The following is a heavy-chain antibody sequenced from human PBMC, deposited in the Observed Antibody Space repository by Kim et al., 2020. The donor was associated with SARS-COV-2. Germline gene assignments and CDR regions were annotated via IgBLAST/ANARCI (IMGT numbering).Heavy chain of an antibody. CDR2: IIPIFGTA. V-gene: IGHV1-69*13. Sequence: SVKVSCKASGVTFSSYAISWVRQAPGQGLEWMGGIIPIFGTANYAQKFQGRVTITADESTSTAYMELSSLRSEDTAVYYCAIRAVAGPHYYYYYGMDVWGQGTTVTVSS. J-gene: IGHJ6*02. CDR1: GVTFSSYA. D-gene: IGHD6-19*01. CDR3: AIRAVAGPHYYYYYGMDV.